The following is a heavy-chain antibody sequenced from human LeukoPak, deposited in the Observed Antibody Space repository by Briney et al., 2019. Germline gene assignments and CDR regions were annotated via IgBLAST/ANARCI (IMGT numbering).Heavy chain of an antibody. CDR1: GYTFTSYY. CDR3: ARDRAVAGFRFDY. CDR2: INPSGGST. V-gene: IGHV1-46*01. D-gene: IGHD6-19*01. Sequence: GASVKVSCETSGYTFTSYYIHWVRQAPGQGLEWMGVINPSGGSTGYPQKFQGRVTMTRDTSTSTVYMELSSLRFEDTAVYYCARDRAVAGFRFDYWGQGTLVTVSS. J-gene: IGHJ4*02.